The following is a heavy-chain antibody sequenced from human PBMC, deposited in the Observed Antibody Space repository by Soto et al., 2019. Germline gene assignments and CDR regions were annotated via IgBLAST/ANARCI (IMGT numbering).Heavy chain of an antibody. D-gene: IGHD3-3*01. Sequence: ASVKVSCKGSGYTFTSYAMHWVRQAPGQGLEWVGWINAGNGITKYSQKFQGRVTITRDTSASTAYMEMSSLSSVDTAVYYCARDLYDFWSGYTDYWGQGTLVTVS. V-gene: IGHV1-3*01. J-gene: IGHJ4*02. CDR2: INAGNGIT. CDR3: ARDLYDFWSGYTDY. CDR1: GYTFTSYA.